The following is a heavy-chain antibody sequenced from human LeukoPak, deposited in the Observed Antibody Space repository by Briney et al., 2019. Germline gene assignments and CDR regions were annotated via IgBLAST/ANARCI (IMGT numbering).Heavy chain of an antibody. CDR1: GGSFSGYY. D-gene: IGHD1-1*01. CDR3: ARGTRGTDY. J-gene: IGHJ4*02. Sequence: SETLSLTCAVYGGSFSGYYWSWIRQPPGKGLEWIGEINHSGSTNYNPSLKSRVTISVDTSKNQFSLKLSSVTAADTAVYYCARGTRGTDYWGQGTLVTVSS. V-gene: IGHV4-34*01. CDR2: INHSGST.